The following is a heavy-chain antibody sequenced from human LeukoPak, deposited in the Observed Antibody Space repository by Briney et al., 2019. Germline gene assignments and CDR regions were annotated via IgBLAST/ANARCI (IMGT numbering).Heavy chain of an antibody. D-gene: IGHD6-19*01. J-gene: IGHJ4*02. CDR3: AKHSIAVAVDY. CDR2: INSDGSST. Sequence: GGSLRLSCAASGFTFSSYWMHWVRQAPGKGLVWVSRINSDGSSTSYADSVKGRFTISRDNAKNTLYLQMNSLRAEDTAVYYCAKHSIAVAVDYWGQGTLVTVSS. CDR1: GFTFSSYW. V-gene: IGHV3-74*01.